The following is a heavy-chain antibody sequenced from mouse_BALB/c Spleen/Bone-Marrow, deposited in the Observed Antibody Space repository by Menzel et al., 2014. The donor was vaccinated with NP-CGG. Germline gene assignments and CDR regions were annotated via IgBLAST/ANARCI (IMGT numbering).Heavy chain of an antibody. CDR1: GYSFTGFF. D-gene: IGHD2-4*01. V-gene: IGHV1-20*02. Sequence: EVQLQQSGPELVKPGASVKISCKASGYSFTGFFLNWVMQSRGKSLEWIGRINPYNGDTFYNPKFEGKATLTVDKSSSTAHMELRSLASEDSAVYYCARVYDYDAWFACWGQGTLVTVSA. CDR2: INPYNGDT. J-gene: IGHJ3*01. CDR3: ARVYDYDAWFAC.